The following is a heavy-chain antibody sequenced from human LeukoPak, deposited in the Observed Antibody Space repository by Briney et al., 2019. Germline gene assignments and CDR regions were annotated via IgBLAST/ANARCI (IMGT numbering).Heavy chain of an antibody. J-gene: IGHJ4*02. Sequence: GGSLRLSCAASGFTFSSYAMSWVRQAPGKGLEWVSAISGSGGSTYYADSVKGRFTISRDNSKNTLYLQMNSLRAEDTAVYYCAKVPSGYGLLNYFDYWAREPWSPSPQ. CDR3: AKVPSGYGLLNYFDY. CDR2: ISGSGGST. D-gene: IGHD5-18*01. V-gene: IGHV3-23*01. CDR1: GFTFSSYA.